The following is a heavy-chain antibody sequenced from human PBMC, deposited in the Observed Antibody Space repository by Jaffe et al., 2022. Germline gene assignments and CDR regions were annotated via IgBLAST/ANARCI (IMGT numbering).Heavy chain of an antibody. Sequence: EVQLVESGGGLVQPGGSLRLSCAASGFTFSSYWMHWVRQAPGKGLVWVSRTNTDGSDTTYADSAKGRFTISTDKAKNTMYLQMNSLRAEDTAVYYCARGTGRNSPHDYWGQGTLVTVSS. V-gene: IGHV3-74*01. CDR2: TNTDGSDT. CDR1: GFTFSSYW. J-gene: IGHJ4*02. CDR3: ARGTGRNSPHDY.